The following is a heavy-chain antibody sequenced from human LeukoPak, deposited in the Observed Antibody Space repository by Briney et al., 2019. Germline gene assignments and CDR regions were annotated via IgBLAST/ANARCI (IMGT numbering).Heavy chain of an antibody. CDR3: ARDEEQWLIPDY. CDR2: ISSSGSTI. J-gene: IGHJ4*02. CDR1: GFTFSDYN. V-gene: IGHV3-11*01. D-gene: IGHD6-19*01. Sequence: GGSLRLSCAASGFTFSDYNMSWIRQAPGKGLEWVSYISSSGSTIYYADSVKGRFTISRDNAKNSLYLQMNSLRAEDTAVYYCARDEEQWLIPDYWGQGTLVTVSS.